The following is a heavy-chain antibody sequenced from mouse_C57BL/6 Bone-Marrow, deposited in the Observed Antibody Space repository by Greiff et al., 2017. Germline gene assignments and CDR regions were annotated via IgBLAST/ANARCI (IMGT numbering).Heavy chain of an antibody. CDR2: IDPSDSYT. J-gene: IGHJ1*03. CDR1: GYTFTSYW. Sequence: LQESGAELVMPGASVKLSCKASGYTFTSYWMHWVKQRPGQGLEWIGEIDPSDSYTNYNQKFKGKSTLTVDKSSSTAYMQLSSLTSEDSAVYYCAREEITTVPYFDVWGTGTTVTVSS. D-gene: IGHD1-1*01. CDR3: AREEITTVPYFDV. V-gene: IGHV1-69*01.